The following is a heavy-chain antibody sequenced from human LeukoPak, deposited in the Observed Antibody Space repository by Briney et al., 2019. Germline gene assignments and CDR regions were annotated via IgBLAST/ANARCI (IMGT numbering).Heavy chain of an antibody. D-gene: IGHD3-3*01. CDR3: AEANSITIFGVISPVDY. CDR1: GFTFSSYW. Sequence: GGSLRLSCVASGFTFSSYWMSWVRQAPGKGLEWVANIKQDGSEKYYVDSMEGRFTISRDNAKNSLYLQMNSLRAEDTAVYYCAEANSITIFGVISPVDYWGQGTLVTVSS. J-gene: IGHJ4*02. V-gene: IGHV3-7*03. CDR2: IKQDGSEK.